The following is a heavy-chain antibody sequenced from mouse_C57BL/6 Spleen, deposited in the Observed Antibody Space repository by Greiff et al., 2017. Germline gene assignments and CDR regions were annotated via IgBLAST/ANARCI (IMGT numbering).Heavy chain of an antibody. CDR1: GYTFTSYW. V-gene: IGHV1-50*01. D-gene: IGHD1-1*01. Sequence: VQLQQPGAELVKPGASVKLSCKASGYTFTSYWMQWVKQRPGQGLEWIGEIDPSDSYTNYNQKFKGKATLTVDPSSSTAYMQLSSLTSEDSAVYYCAPNGSRGYFDVWGKGTTLTVSS. CDR3: APNGSRGYFDV. J-gene: IGHJ1*03. CDR2: IDPSDSYT.